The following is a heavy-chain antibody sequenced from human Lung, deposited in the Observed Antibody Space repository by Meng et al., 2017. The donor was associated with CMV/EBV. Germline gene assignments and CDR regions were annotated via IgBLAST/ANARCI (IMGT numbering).Heavy chain of an antibody. Sequence: LQEERPGLSRASDTLSLTCSVCGGSISSSTYYWAWIRQTPGKGLEWIGSLYDSGSTYYHPSLKSRVTISVDTSKTYFSLKLRSVTAVDTAVYYCARDLEYWGQGTLVTVSS. CDR3: ARDLEY. J-gene: IGHJ4*02. D-gene: IGHD1-1*01. CDR1: GGSISSSTYY. V-gene: IGHV4-39*07. CDR2: LYDSGST.